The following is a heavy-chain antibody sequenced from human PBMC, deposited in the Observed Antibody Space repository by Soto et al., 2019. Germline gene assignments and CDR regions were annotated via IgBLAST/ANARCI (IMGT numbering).Heavy chain of an antibody. D-gene: IGHD3-22*01. CDR1: GGSISSYY. CDR2: IYYSGST. V-gene: IGHV4-59*08. CDR3: ARQGHYYDSSGYSWFDP. Sequence: SETLSLTCTVSGGSISSYYWSWIRQPPGKGPEWIGYIYYSGSTNYNPSLKSRVTISVDTSKKQFSLKLSSVTAADTAVYYCARQGHYYDSSGYSWFDPWGQGALVTVSS. J-gene: IGHJ5*02.